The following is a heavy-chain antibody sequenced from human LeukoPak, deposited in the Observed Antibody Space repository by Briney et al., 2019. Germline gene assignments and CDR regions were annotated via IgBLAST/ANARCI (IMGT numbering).Heavy chain of an antibody. CDR2: INPSGDTT. Sequence: ASVKVSCKASGYTLTSYYLHWVRQAPGQGLEWMAIINPSGDTTSHAQKFQGRVTMTRDTSASTAYMELSSLRSEDTAVYYCARVPRVTAGIYYFDYWGQGTLVTVSS. D-gene: IGHD2-21*02. CDR3: ARVPRVTAGIYYFDY. CDR1: GYTLTSYY. J-gene: IGHJ4*02. V-gene: IGHV1-46*01.